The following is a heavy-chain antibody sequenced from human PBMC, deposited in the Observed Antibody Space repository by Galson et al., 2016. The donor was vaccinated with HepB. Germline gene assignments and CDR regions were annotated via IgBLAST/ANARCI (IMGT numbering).Heavy chain of an antibody. CDR1: GFTFNNYA. Sequence: SLRLSCAASGFTFNNYAIHWVRQAPGKGLEWVAVVSSDGTNKYYAVSVKGRFTISRDNSQNTLYLQMDSLRLEDAAVYYCARPHCTSARCYLYLYGLDVWGKGTTVTVSS. V-gene: IGHV3-30-3*01. CDR2: VSSDGTNK. J-gene: IGHJ6*04. D-gene: IGHD2-2*01. CDR3: ARPHCTSARCYLYLYGLDV.